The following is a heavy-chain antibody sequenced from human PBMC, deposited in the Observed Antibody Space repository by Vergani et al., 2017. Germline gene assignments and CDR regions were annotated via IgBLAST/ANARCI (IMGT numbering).Heavy chain of an antibody. CDR1: GFTFSNYA. CDR2: IGISGDST. V-gene: IGHV3-23*01. Sequence: EVQLLESGGGLVQPGRSLRLSCAASGFTFSNYAMTWVRQAPGKGLEWVSSIGISGDSTYYADSVKGRFTISRDNSKNMLYLQMNSLRADDTAVYYCAGGGNTGYYYGMDVWGQGTTVTVSS. CDR3: AGGGNTGYYYGMDV. J-gene: IGHJ6*02. D-gene: IGHD4-23*01.